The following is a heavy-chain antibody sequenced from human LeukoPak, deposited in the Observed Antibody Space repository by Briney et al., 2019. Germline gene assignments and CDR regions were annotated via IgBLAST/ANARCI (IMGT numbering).Heavy chain of an antibody. V-gene: IGHV3-23*01. CDR3: ARDLGQYYDTSDNWFDP. CDR1: EFTFSSYG. J-gene: IGHJ5*02. CDR2: ISGSGDST. Sequence: GGSLRLSCAASEFTFSSYGMSWVRQAPGKGLEWVSAISGSGDSTYYADSVKGRFTISRDNAKNTLNLQMNSLRAEDTAVYYCARDLGQYYDTSDNWFDPWGQGTLVTVSS. D-gene: IGHD3-22*01.